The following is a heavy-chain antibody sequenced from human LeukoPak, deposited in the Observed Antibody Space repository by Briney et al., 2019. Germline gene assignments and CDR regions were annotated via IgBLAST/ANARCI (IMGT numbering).Heavy chain of an antibody. V-gene: IGHV1-2*04. CDR2: INPNSGGT. CDR3: ARDPSVTMVRGVPDY. J-gene: IGHJ4*02. Sequence: ASVKVSCKASGYPFTGYYMHWVRQAPGQGLEWMEWINPNSGGTNYAQKFQGWVTMTRDTSISTAYMELSRLRSDDTAVYYCARDPSVTMVRGVPDYWGQGTLVTVSS. CDR1: GYPFTGYY. D-gene: IGHD3-10*01.